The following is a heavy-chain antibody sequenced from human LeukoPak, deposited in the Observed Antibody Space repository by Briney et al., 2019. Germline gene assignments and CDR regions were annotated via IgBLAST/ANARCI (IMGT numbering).Heavy chain of an antibody. CDR2: IYYSVRT. D-gene: IGHD5-24*01. V-gene: IGHV4-59*11. CDR3: ARTGDGYNYYNYYYMDV. CDR1: GASISSHY. Sequence: SETLSLTCSVSGASISSHYWSWIRQPPGKGLEWIGYIYYSVRTNYNPSLKSRVTISVDMPNNQFSLRMSSVTAADTAVYYCARTGDGYNYYNYYYMDVWGKGTTVTVTS. J-gene: IGHJ6*03.